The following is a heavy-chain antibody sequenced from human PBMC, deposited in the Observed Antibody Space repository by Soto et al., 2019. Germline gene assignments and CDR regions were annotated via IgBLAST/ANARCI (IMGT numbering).Heavy chain of an antibody. CDR3: GRLQNSINWCFDS. CDR2: THHSGYI. D-gene: IGHD2-15*01. Sequence: QAQLQESGPGLVKPSETLSLTCTVSSAPITKYYWGWVRQAPGRGLEWIGFTHHSGYISYSPSLKSRVTMSVDPSKNQVSLKLTSVTAADTAVYYCGRLQNSINWCFDSWGQGVLVTVSS. CDR1: SAPITKYY. V-gene: IGHV4-4*09. J-gene: IGHJ4*02.